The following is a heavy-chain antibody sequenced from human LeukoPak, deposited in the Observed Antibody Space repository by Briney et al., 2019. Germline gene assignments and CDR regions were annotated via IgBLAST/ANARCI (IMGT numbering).Heavy chain of an antibody. CDR1: GFTFSSYA. CDR2: ISGSGGST. V-gene: IGHV3-23*01. J-gene: IGHJ5*02. D-gene: IGHD6-19*01. Sequence: GGSLRLSCAASGFTFSSYAMSWVRQAPGKGLEWVSAISGSGGSTYYADSVKGRFTISRDNAKNSLYLQMNSLRAEDTAVYYCASEGSGWSKRGFDPWGQGTLATVSS. CDR3: ASEGSGWSKRGFDP.